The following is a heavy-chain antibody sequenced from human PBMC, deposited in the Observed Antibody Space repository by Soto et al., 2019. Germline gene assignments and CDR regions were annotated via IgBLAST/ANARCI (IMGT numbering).Heavy chain of an antibody. CDR1: GFTFSDYD. D-gene: IGHD6-6*01. V-gene: IGHV3-11*01. Sequence: QVQLVESGGGLVKPGGSLRLSCAAFGFTFSDYDMSWIRQAPGKGLEWVSFVSSSGTTIYYADSVKGRFTISRDNAKNSLYLQMNSLRAEDTAVYYCARMGPRAARPSYWGQGTLVTVSS. CDR3: ARMGPRAARPSY. CDR2: VSSSGTTI. J-gene: IGHJ4*02.